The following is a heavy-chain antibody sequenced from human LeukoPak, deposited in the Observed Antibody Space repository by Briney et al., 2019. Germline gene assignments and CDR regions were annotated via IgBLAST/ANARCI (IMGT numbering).Heavy chain of an antibody. D-gene: IGHD1-26*01. J-gene: IGHJ5*02. CDR2: ISSGSSYR. CDR3: VREGQVEDLVS. CDR1: GFTFRSCS. Sequence: GGSLRLSCAASGFTFRSCSMNWVRQAPGKGLEWVSSISSGSSYRFYSDSVKGRFTISRDNAKNSLYLQMNSLRAEDTAVYYCVREGQVEDLVSWGQGTLVTVSS. V-gene: IGHV3-21*01.